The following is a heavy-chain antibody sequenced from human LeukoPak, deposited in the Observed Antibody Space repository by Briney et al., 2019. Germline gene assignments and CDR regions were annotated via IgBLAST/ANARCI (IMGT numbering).Heavy chain of an antibody. CDR1: GYTFTGYY. D-gene: IGHD3-16*02. V-gene: IGHV1-2*02. J-gene: IGHJ4*02. Sequence: ASVKVSCKASGYTFTGYYMHWVRQAPGQGLEWMGWINPNSGGTNYAQKFQGRVTMTRDTSISTAYMELSRLRSDDTAVYYCARGPLSNYDYVWGSYPGDFSWRWGQGTLVTVSS. CDR3: ARGPLSNYDYVWGSYPGDFSWR. CDR2: INPNSGGT.